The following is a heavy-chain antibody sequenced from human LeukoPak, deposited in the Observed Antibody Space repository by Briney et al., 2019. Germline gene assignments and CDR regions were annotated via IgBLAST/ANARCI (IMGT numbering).Heavy chain of an antibody. CDR2: INWNGEST. CDR3: ARDHYSDN. Sequence: GGSLRLSCVVSGFNFENYGMSWVRQAPGQGLEWLSGINWNGESTGYADSVKGRFTISRDNAKNSMYLQMSSLRAEDTALYYCARDHYSDNWGQGTLVTVSS. CDR1: GFNFENYG. V-gene: IGHV3-20*04. J-gene: IGHJ4*02.